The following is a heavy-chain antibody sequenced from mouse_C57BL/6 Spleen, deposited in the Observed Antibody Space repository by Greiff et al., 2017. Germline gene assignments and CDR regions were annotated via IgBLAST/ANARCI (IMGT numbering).Heavy chain of an antibody. CDR1: GYTFPDYN. V-gene: IGHV1-18*01. Sequence: EVQLQQSGPELVKPGASVKIPCTASGYTFPDYNMDWVKQSHGKSLEWIGDINPNNGGTIYNPKFKGTATFTVDKSSSTAYMELRCLTSEDTAVYYCARSAEGEPAWFAYWGQGTLVTVSA. CDR3: ARSAEGEPAWFAY. J-gene: IGHJ3*01. CDR2: INPNNGGT.